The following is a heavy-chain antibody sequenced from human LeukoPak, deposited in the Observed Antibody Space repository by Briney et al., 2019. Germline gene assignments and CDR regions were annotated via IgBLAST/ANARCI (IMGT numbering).Heavy chain of an antibody. Sequence: PSQTLSLTCTVSGGSISSGCYYWSWIRQPPGKGLEWFGYIDYSGSTYYNPSLKSRVTISVDTSKSQFSLKLSSVTAADTAVYYCARVRGYSSIRWYFDLWGRGTLVTVSS. CDR3: ARVRGYSSIRWYFDL. CDR2: IDYSGST. CDR1: GGSISSGCYY. D-gene: IGHD6-13*01. V-gene: IGHV4-30-4*01. J-gene: IGHJ2*01.